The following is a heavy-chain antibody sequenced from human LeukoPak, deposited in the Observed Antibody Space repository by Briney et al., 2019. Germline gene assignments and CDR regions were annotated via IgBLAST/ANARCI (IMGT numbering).Heavy chain of an antibody. CDR3: ARDGGMATISAFDI. D-gene: IGHD5-24*01. V-gene: IGHV4-59*01. J-gene: IGHJ3*02. Sequence: PSETLSLTCTVSDGSITNNDWSWVRQTPGKGLEFIGYVHYSGTTNYNPSLRSRVTISIDTSRKHFFLKLKSVTAEDTAVYYCARDGGMATISAFDIWGQGTMVTVSS. CDR2: VHYSGTT. CDR1: DGSITNND.